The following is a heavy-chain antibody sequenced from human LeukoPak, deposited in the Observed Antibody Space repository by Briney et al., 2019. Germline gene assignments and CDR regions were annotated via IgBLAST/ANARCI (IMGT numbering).Heavy chain of an antibody. CDR3: AKDRRQWLVAYYFDY. V-gene: IGHV3-30*18. CDR2: ISYDGSNK. CDR1: GFTFSSYG. J-gene: IGHJ4*02. Sequence: GGSLRLSCAASGFTFSSYGMHWVRQAPGKGLEWVAVISYDGSNKYYADSVKGRFTISRDNSKNPLYLQMNSLRAEDTAVYYCAKDRRQWLVAYYFDYWGQGTLVTVSS. D-gene: IGHD6-19*01.